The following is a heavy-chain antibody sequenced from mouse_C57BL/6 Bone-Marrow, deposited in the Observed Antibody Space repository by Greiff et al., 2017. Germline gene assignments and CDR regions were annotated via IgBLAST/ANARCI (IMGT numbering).Heavy chain of an antibody. CDR1: GYTFTNYW. V-gene: IGHV1-63*01. J-gene: IGHJ4*01. D-gene: IGHD1-1*01. CDR2: IYPGGGYT. CDR3: ARTGYGSSHYAMDY. Sequence: QVQLQQSGAELVRPGTSVKMSCKASGYTFTNYWIGWAKQRPGNGLEWIGDIYPGGGYTNYNEKFKGKATLTEDKSSSTAYMQFSSLTSEDSAIYYCARTGYGSSHYAMDYWGQGTSVTVSS.